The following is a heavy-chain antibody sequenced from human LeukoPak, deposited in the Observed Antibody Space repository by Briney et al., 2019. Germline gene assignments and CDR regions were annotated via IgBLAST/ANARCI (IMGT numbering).Heavy chain of an antibody. CDR2: INPNSGST. D-gene: IGHD6-6*01. CDR3: AREASSSSGNWFDP. CDR1: GYTFTGYY. Sequence: ASVKVSCKASGYTFTGYYMHWVRQAPGQGLEWMGWINPNSGSTNYAQKFQGRVTMTRDTSISTAYMELSRLRSDDTAVYYCAREASSSSGNWFDPWGQGTLVTVSS. V-gene: IGHV1-2*02. J-gene: IGHJ5*02.